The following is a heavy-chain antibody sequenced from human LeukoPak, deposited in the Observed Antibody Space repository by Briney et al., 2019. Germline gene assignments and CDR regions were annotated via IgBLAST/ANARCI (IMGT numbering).Heavy chain of an antibody. V-gene: IGHV3-23*01. J-gene: IGHJ6*02. CDR2: FMVSGGDT. Sequence: PGGPRRLSFPPLGFPFIPYWLHWVRQPQGKGLEAFSSFMVSGGDTYYKDSVKGRFTISRDNSKNTLYLQMNSLRAEDTAVYYCAKVLGHDSSGYYYYGMDVWGQGTTVTVSS. CDR3: AKVLGHDSSGYYYYGMDV. CDR1: GFPFIPYW. D-gene: IGHD3-22*01.